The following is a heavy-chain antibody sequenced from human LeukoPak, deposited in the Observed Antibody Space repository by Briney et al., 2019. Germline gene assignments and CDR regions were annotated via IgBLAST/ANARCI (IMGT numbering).Heavy chain of an antibody. D-gene: IGHD2-15*01. V-gene: IGHV4-30-2*01. J-gene: IGHJ3*02. CDR2: IYHSGST. CDR3: ASLGGSFYAFDI. Sequence: ASETLSLTCAVSGGSISSGGYYWSWIRQPPGKGLEWIGYIYHSGSTYYNPSLKSRVTISVDKSKNQFSLKLSSVTAADTAVYYCASLGGSFYAFDIWGQGTMVTVSS. CDR1: GGSISSGGYY.